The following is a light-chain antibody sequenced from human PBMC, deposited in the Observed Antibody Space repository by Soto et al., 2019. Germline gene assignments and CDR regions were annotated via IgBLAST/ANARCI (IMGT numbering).Light chain of an antibody. V-gene: IGKV3-20*01. CDR1: QSVSNRY. J-gene: IGKJ1*01. CDR3: QQYEKSPRT. CDR2: SVS. Sequence: EVVLTQSPGTLSLSPGERATLSCRASQSVSNRYLSWYQQKPGQAPRLLIYSVSMRATGIPDRFSGSGSDTDFTLTSSRLEPEDFAVYYCQQYEKSPRTFGQGTKVDI.